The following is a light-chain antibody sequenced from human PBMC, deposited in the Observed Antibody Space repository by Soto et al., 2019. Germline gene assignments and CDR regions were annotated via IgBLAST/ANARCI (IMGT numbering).Light chain of an antibody. Sequence: IVLTQSPATLSVSPGERATLSCRASQSVSSNLAWHQQIPRQAPRLLIYGASSRATGIPDRFSGSGSGTDFTLTISRLEPEDSAVYYCQQSGRPFGQGTKVDIK. CDR2: GAS. CDR1: QSVSSN. CDR3: QQSGRP. J-gene: IGKJ1*01. V-gene: IGKV3-20*01.